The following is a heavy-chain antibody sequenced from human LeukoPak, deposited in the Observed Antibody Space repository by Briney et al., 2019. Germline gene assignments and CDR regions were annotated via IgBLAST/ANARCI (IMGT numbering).Heavy chain of an antibody. D-gene: IGHD3-3*01. J-gene: IGHJ4*02. CDR3: ARDSVEWYIFDY. Sequence: GGSLRLSCAASGFTFSSYWMHWVRQAPGKGPGWVARTNRDGSSTAYAASVKGRFTISKDNAKNTLYLLMNSLRAEDTAVYYCARDSVEWYIFDYWGQGTLVTVSS. CDR2: TNRDGSST. V-gene: IGHV3-74*01. CDR1: GFTFSSYW.